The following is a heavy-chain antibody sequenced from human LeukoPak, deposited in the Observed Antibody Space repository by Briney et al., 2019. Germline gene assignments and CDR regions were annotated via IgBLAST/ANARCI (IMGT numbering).Heavy chain of an antibody. Sequence: PGGSLRLSCAASGFTFSSYGMHWVRQAPGKGLEWVAVISYDGSNKYYADSVKGRFTISRDNSKNTLYLQMNSLRAEDTAVYYCAKEIWAAAGTNYYYYGMDVWGQGTTVTVSS. V-gene: IGHV3-30*18. D-gene: IGHD6-13*01. J-gene: IGHJ6*02. CDR2: ISYDGSNK. CDR3: AKEIWAAAGTNYYYYGMDV. CDR1: GFTFSSYG.